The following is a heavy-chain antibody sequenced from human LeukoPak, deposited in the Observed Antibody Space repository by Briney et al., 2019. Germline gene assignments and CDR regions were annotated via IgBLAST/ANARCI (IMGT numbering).Heavy chain of an antibody. D-gene: IGHD6-6*01. CDR1: GYTFTSYA. CDR3: ARASRIAWNNWFDP. Sequence: GASVKVSCKASGYTFTSYAMHWVRQAPGQRLEWMGWINAGNGNTKYSQKFQGRVTITRDTSASTAYMELSSLRSEDTAVYYCARASRIAWNNWFDPWGQGTLVTVSS. J-gene: IGHJ5*02. V-gene: IGHV1-3*01. CDR2: INAGNGNT.